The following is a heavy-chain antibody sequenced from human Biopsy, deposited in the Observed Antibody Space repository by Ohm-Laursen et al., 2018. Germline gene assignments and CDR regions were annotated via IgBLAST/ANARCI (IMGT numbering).Heavy chain of an antibody. CDR1: GESSSGYF. D-gene: IGHD5-12*01. Sequence: TLSLTCAVNGESSSGYFWNWIRQPPGKGLEWIGEINQGGSTKYNPSLKRRATLSADSSNSQFSLRLTSVTAADTAIYYCARGSGYFKLDVWGQGTTVTVSS. J-gene: IGHJ6*02. CDR2: INQGGST. CDR3: ARGSGYFKLDV. V-gene: IGHV4-34*01.